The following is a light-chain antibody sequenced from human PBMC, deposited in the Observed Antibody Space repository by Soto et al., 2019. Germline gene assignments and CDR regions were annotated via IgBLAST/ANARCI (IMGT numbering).Light chain of an antibody. CDR3: QHYGSSLGT. CDR1: QSVSSSY. V-gene: IGKV3-20*01. Sequence: EIVLTQSPGTLSLSPGERATLSCRASQSVSSSYLAWYQQKPGQAPRLLIYGTSNRATGIPDRFSGSGFGTDFTLTISRLEPEDFAVYYCQHYGSSLGTFGQGTKVEIK. J-gene: IGKJ1*01. CDR2: GTS.